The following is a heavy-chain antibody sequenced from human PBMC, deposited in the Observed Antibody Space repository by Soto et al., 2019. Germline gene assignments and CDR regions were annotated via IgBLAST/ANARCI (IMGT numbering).Heavy chain of an antibody. Sequence: GGSLRLSCAASGFTFSSYSMNWVRQAPGKGLEWVSSISSSSSYIYYADSVKGRFTISRDNAKNSLYLQMNSLRAEDTAVYYCARERIHGYGMDVWGQGTTVTVSS. CDR3: ARERIHGYGMDV. J-gene: IGHJ6*02. D-gene: IGHD2-15*01. V-gene: IGHV3-21*01. CDR1: GFTFSSYS. CDR2: ISSSSSYI.